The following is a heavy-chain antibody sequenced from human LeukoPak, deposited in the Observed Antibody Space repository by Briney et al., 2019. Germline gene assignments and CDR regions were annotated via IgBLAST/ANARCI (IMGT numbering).Heavy chain of an antibody. CDR2: ISSSGSTI. CDR3: ARADSRIFRS. V-gene: IGHV3-48*03. D-gene: IGHD1-14*01. CDR1: GFTFSSYE. J-gene: IGHJ4*02. Sequence: GGSLRLSCAASGFTFSSYEMNWVRQAPGKGLEWVSYISSSGSTIYYADSVKGRFTISRDNAKNSLYLQMNSLRAEGTAVYYCARADSRIFRSWGQGTLVTVSS.